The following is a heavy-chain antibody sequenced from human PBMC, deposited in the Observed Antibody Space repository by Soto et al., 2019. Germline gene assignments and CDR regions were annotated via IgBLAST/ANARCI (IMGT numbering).Heavy chain of an antibody. CDR1: GYTFTSYP. J-gene: IGHJ6*02. V-gene: IGHV1-3*01. CDR2: IDAGNGNT. CDR3: ARAEYRYASPYYGMDV. Sequence: ASVKVSCKASGYTFTSYPTHWVRQAPGQRLEWMGWIDAGNGNTKYSQKFRGRVTFTTDTSASTAYMDLSSLRSEDTAVYYCARAEYRYASPYYGMDVWGQGTTVTVSS. D-gene: IGHD5-18*01.